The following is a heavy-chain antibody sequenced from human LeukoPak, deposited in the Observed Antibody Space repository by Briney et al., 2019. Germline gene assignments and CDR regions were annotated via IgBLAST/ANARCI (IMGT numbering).Heavy chain of an antibody. Sequence: ASVKVSCKASGYTFTSYYMHWVRRAPGQGPEWMGIINPSGGSTTFAQKFQGRVTMTRDTSTNTTYMELRSLRSDDTAVYYCARDGRFGELFDYWGQGTLVTVSS. CDR1: GYTFTSYY. CDR3: ARDGRFGELFDY. V-gene: IGHV1-46*01. CDR2: INPSGGST. D-gene: IGHD3-10*01. J-gene: IGHJ4*02.